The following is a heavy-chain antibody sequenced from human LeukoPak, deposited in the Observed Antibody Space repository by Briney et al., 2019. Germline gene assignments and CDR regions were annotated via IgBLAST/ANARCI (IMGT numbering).Heavy chain of an antibody. J-gene: IGHJ4*02. CDR1: GFTFSSYW. D-gene: IGHD5-24*01. V-gene: IGHV3-7*01. Sequence: GGSLRLSCAASGFTFSSYWMSWVRQAPGKGREWVANIKQDGSEKYYVDSVKGRFTISRDNAKNSLYLQMNSLRAEDTAVYYSARGGDGYNLASLCYFDYWGQGTLVTVSS. CDR3: ARGGDGYNLASLCYFDY. CDR2: IKQDGSEK.